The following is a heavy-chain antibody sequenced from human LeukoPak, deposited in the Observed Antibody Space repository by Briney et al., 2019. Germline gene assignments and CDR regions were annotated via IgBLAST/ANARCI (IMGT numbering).Heavy chain of an antibody. CDR1: GGTFSSYA. CDR3: ARSGRQDRYYYYMDV. J-gene: IGHJ6*03. CDR2: IIPIFGTA. Sequence: GASVKVSCKASGGTFSSYAISWVRQAPGQGLEWMGVIIPIFGTANYAQKFQGRVTITADESTSTAYMELSSLRSEDTAVYYCARSGRQDRYYYYMDVWGKGTTVTVSS. V-gene: IGHV1-69*13.